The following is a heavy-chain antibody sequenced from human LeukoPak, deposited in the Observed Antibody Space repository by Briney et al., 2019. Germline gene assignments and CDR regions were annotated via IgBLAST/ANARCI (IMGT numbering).Heavy chain of an antibody. D-gene: IGHD4-17*01. CDR3: AKDRTVTMFSDDAFAI. V-gene: IGHV3-23*01. CDR1: GFTFISYA. Sequence: QAGGSLRLSCAASGFTFISYAMSWVRQAPGKGLEWVSSISDSGGSTYYADSVKGRLTISRDNSKNTLYLQMNSLRVEDTAVYYCAKDRTVTMFSDDAFAIWGQGTMVTVSS. J-gene: IGHJ3*02. CDR2: ISDSGGST.